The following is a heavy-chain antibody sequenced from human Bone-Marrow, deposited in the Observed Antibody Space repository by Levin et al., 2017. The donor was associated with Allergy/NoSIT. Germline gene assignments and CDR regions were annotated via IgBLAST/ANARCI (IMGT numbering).Heavy chain of an antibody. CDR2: IDAGSGDT. CDR1: GYTFTTYA. D-gene: IGHD1-7*01. Sequence: VASVKVSCKASGYTFTTYAIQWVRKAPGQRPEWMGWIDAGSGDTKYPQDFRDRVTFSRDTSASTVYMEVSSLRSEDTAVYYCARGGEGGWNYVPLDHWGQGTLVTVSS. CDR3: ARGGEGGWNYVPLDH. V-gene: IGHV1-3*01. J-gene: IGHJ4*02.